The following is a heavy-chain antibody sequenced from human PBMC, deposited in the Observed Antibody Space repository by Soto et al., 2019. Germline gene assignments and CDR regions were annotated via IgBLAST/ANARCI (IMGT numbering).Heavy chain of an antibody. D-gene: IGHD2-2*01. CDR2: IYPGDSDT. CDR3: ARHYCSSTSCYPVYYYYYGMDV. Sequence: ESLRISVKGSGYSFTSYWIGLVRQMRGKGLEWMGIIYPGDSDTRYSPSFQGQVTISADKSISTAYLQWSSLKASDTAMYYCARHYCSSTSCYPVYYYYYGMDVWGQGTTVTVS. V-gene: IGHV5-51*01. CDR1: GYSFTSYW. J-gene: IGHJ6*02.